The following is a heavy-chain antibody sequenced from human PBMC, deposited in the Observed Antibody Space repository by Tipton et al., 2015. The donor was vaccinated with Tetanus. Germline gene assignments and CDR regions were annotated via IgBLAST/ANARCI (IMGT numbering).Heavy chain of an antibody. CDR3: ARDREAFDY. Sequence: QSGPEVKKPGASVKLSCKTSGYTFTQYYLHWVRQAPGQGLEWMGMIYPSDGSTSYAEKLQGRVTMTRDTPTSTVYMEMSSLRSEDPAVYYCARDREAFDYWGQGTKVTVSS. CDR1: GYTFTQYY. CDR2: IYPSDGST. J-gene: IGHJ3*01. D-gene: IGHD1-26*01. V-gene: IGHV1-46*04.